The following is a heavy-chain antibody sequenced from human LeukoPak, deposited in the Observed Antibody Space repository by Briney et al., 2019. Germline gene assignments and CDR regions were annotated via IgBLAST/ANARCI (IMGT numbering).Heavy chain of an antibody. D-gene: IGHD3-10*01. CDR1: DYTFTSYG. CDR3: ARDRLVLWFGESSSFDY. CDR2: ISPYNGNT. Sequence: ASVKVSCKASDYTFTSYGISWVRQAPGQGLEWMGWISPYNGNTNYAQKLQGRVTMTTDTSTSTAYMEQRSLRSDDTAVYYCARDRLVLWFGESSSFDYWGQGTLVTVSS. J-gene: IGHJ4*02. V-gene: IGHV1-18*04.